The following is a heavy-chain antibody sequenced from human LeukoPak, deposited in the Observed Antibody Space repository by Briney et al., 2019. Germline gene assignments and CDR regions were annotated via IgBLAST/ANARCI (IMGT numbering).Heavy chain of an antibody. Sequence: GGSLRLSCAASGFTFSSYSMNWVRQAPGKGLEWVSSISSSSSYIYYADSVKGRFTISRDNAKNSLYLQMNSLRAEDTAVYYCARGHSSSWLVGYLQYWGQGTLVTVSS. D-gene: IGHD6-13*01. CDR1: GFTFSSYS. V-gene: IGHV3-21*04. CDR3: ARGHSSSWLVGYLQY. CDR2: ISSSSSYI. J-gene: IGHJ4*02.